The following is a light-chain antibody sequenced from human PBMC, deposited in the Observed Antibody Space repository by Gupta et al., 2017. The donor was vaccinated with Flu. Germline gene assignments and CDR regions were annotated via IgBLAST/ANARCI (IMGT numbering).Light chain of an antibody. V-gene: IGLV1-51*01. Sequence: VTITCSGSASNMGRNYISWYQQLAGTAPNLLSYDDNKRPSAIPDRFSASRSGTSATLVITGLQTADEACYYCGSWDGSLDGGRIFGGGTMLTVL. CDR3: GSWDGSLDGGRI. CDR2: DDN. CDR1: ASNMGRNY. J-gene: IGLJ2*01.